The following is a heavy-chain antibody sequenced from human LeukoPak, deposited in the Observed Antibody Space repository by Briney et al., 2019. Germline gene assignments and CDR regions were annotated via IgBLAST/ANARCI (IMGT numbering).Heavy chain of an antibody. CDR2: IYSGGST. D-gene: IGHD6-13*01. V-gene: IGHV3-53*01. CDR3: ARRSSSWYGY. CDR1: GFTVSSNY. Sequence: GGSLRLSCAASGFTVSSNYMSWVRQAPGKGLEWVSVIYSGGSTYYADSVKGRFTISRDNSKNTLYLQMNSLRAEGTAVYYCARRSSSWYGYWGQGTLVTVSS. J-gene: IGHJ4*02.